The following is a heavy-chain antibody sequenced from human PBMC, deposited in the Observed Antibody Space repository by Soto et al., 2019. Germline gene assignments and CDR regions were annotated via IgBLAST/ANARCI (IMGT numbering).Heavy chain of an antibody. V-gene: IGHV3-66*01. CDR3: ARDPTSRYYDSSGRGDAFDI. CDR1: GFTVSSNY. CDR2: IYSGGST. D-gene: IGHD3-22*01. J-gene: IGHJ3*02. Sequence: PGGSLRLSCAASGFTVSSNYMSWVRQAPGKGLEWVSVIYSGGSTYYADSVKGRFTISRDNSKNTLYLQMNSLRAEDTAVYYCARDPTSRYYDSSGRGDAFDIWGQGTMVTVSS.